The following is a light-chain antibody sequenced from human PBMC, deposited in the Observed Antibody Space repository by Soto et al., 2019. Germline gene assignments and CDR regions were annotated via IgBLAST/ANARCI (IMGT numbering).Light chain of an antibody. J-gene: IGLJ1*01. CDR3: QSYDSSLSAYV. Sequence: QSVLTQPPSVSGAPGQRVTISCTGSSSNIGATYDVNWYQQLPGAAPKLLIYGNSHRPSGVPDQFSGSRSGTSASLAITGLQSEDEADYYCQSYDSSLSAYVFGTGTKVTVL. CDR2: GNS. V-gene: IGLV1-40*01. CDR1: SSNIGATYD.